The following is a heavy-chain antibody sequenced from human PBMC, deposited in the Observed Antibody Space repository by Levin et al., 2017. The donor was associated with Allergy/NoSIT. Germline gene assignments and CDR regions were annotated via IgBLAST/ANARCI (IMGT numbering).Heavy chain of an antibody. CDR1: GGSISSGGYY. D-gene: IGHD5-18*01. V-gene: IGHV4-31*03. J-gene: IGHJ4*02. Sequence: SETLSLTCTVSGGSISSGGYYWSWIRQHPGKGLEWIGYIYYSGSTYYNPSLKSRVTISVDTSKNQFSLKLSSVTAADTAVYYCARGGYSYGLDYWGQGTLVTVSS. CDR2: IYYSGST. CDR3: ARGGYSYGLDY.